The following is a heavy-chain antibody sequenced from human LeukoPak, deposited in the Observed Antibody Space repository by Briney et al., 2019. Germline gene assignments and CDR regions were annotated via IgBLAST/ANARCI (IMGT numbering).Heavy chain of an antibody. D-gene: IGHD5-12*01. CDR2: IYYSGST. J-gene: IGHJ4*02. V-gene: IGHV4-39*07. CDR3: ARGRLDSGYEFDY. Sequence: NPSETLSLTCTVSGGSISSSSYYWGWIRQPPGKGLEWIGSIYYSGSTYYNPSLKSRVTISVDTSKNQFSLKLSSVTAADTAVYYCARGRLDSGYEFDYWGQGTLVTVSS. CDR1: GGSISSSSYY.